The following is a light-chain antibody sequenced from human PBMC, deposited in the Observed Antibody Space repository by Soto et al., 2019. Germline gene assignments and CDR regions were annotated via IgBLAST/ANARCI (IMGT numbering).Light chain of an antibody. CDR3: TSYSRYSVLV. CDR1: SSDIGGYKY. V-gene: IGLV2-14*01. Sequence: QPALTQPASVSRSPGQSITISCTGTSSDIGGYKYVSWYQQHPGKAPKLIIFEVSNRPSGVSDRFSGSNSGNTASLTISGLQAEDEADYYCTSYSRYSVLVFGGGTK. J-gene: IGLJ3*02. CDR2: EVS.